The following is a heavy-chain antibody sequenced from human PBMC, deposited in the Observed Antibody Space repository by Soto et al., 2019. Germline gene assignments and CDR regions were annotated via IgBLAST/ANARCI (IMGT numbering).Heavy chain of an antibody. J-gene: IGHJ6*02. CDR2: IYPGDSDT. CDR1: GYSFTSYW. V-gene: IGHV5-51*01. D-gene: IGHD6-13*01. Sequence: GESLKISCKGSGYSFTSYWIGWVRQMPGKGLEWMGIIYPGDSDTRYSPSFQGQVTISADKSISTAYLQWSSLKASDTAMYYCARYGYSSIWYSSPYYYYGMDGWGQGTTVTVSS. CDR3: ARYGYSSIWYSSPYYYYGMDG.